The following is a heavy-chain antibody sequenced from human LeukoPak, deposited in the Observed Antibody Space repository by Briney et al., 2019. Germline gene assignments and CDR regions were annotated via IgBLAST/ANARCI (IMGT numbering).Heavy chain of an antibody. J-gene: IGHJ3*02. CDR1: GFTVSSNY. Sequence: SGGSLRLSCAASGFTVSSNYMTWVRQAPGKGLEWVSVIYWCGNTSYADSVKGRFTISRDNAMNSLYLHMNSLRAEDTAVYYCARGLQLWYPGDAFDIWGQGTMVTVSS. V-gene: IGHV3-66*03. D-gene: IGHD5-18*01. CDR3: ARGLQLWYPGDAFDI. CDR2: IYWCGNT.